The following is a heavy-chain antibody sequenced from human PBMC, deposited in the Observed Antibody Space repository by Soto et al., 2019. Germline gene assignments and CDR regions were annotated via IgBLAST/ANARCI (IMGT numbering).Heavy chain of an antibody. J-gene: IGHJ4*02. CDR2: IYYSGST. V-gene: IGHV4-39*01. D-gene: IGHD6-19*01. CDR3: ARGSTSGFNRTVAGTEGTFDY. CDR1: GGSISSSSYY. Sequence: QLQLQESGPGLVKPSETLSLTCTVSGGSISSSSYYWGLIRQPPGKGLEWIGSIYYSGSTYYNPSLNRRVTKSADTSKNQFSLKLSSETAADTAVYYCARGSTSGFNRTVAGTEGTFDYWGQGTLVTVSS.